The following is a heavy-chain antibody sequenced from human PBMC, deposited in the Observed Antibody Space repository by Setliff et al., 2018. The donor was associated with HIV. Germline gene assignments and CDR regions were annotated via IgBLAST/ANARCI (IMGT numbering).Heavy chain of an antibody. V-gene: IGHV4-59*11. CDR3: ARDHNSGTLHAFDL. CDR1: GGSISSHY. D-gene: IGHD1-26*01. CDR2: TSYNEYT. J-gene: IGHJ3*01. Sequence: SETLSLTCIVSGGSISSHYWSWIRQPPGEGLEWIGHTSYNEYTNYNPSLKSRVTISLDTSKKHFSLDLYSVTAADTAVYYCARDHNSGTLHAFDLWGQGTKVTVSS.